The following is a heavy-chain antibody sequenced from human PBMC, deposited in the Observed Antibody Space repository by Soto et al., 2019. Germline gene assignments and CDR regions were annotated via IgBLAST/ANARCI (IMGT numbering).Heavy chain of an antibody. CDR3: ARTDYYDSSAYYDY. Sequence: QVQLQESGPGLVKPSGTLSLTCAVSGGSISSSNWWSWVRQPPGKGLEWIGEIFHTGITNYNPSLKSRVTMSVDKSKNLFSLNLSSVTAADTAVYYCARTDYYDSSAYYDYWGRGTLVTVSS. D-gene: IGHD3-22*01. CDR2: IFHTGIT. J-gene: IGHJ4*02. V-gene: IGHV4-4*02. CDR1: GGSISSSNW.